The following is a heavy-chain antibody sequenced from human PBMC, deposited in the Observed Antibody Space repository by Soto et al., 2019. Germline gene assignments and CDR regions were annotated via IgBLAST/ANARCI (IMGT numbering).Heavy chain of an antibody. CDR1: GGSISSGGYY. J-gene: IGHJ6*02. CDR3: ARDRDTAGYYGMDV. Sequence: PXETLSLTCTVSGGSISSGGYYWSWIREHPGKGLEWIGYIYYSGSTYYNPSLKSRVTISVDTSKNQFSLKLSSVTAADTAVYYCARDRDTAGYYGMDVWGQGTTVTVSS. CDR2: IYYSGST. V-gene: IGHV4-31*03. D-gene: IGHD5-18*01.